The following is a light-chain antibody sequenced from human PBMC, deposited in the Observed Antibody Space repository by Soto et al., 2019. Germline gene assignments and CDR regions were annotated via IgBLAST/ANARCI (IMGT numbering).Light chain of an antibody. J-gene: IGKJ1*01. V-gene: IGKV3-20*01. CDR2: GAS. CDR3: QQYGSSVT. Sequence: EIVLTQSPGTLSLSPGERATLSCRASQSVSNNYLAWYQQKPGQAPRLLIYGASNRATGIPDRFSGSGSGNSFPLNISRLEAEDFAVYYCQQYGSSVTFGQGTKVEIK. CDR1: QSVSNNY.